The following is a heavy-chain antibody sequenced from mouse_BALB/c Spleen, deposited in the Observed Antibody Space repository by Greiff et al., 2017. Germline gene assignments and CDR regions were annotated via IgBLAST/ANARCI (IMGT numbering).Heavy chain of an antibody. D-gene: IGHD1-1*01. CDR2: ISYDGSN. J-gene: IGHJ4*01. CDR1: GYSITSGYY. Sequence: EVQVVESGPGLVKPSQSLSLTCSVTGYSITSGYYWNWIRQFPGNKLEWMGYISYDGSNNYNPSLKNRISITRDTSKNQFFLKLNSVTTEDTATYYCARGIITTKDAMDYWGQGTSVTVSS. CDR3: ARGIITTKDAMDY. V-gene: IGHV3-6*02.